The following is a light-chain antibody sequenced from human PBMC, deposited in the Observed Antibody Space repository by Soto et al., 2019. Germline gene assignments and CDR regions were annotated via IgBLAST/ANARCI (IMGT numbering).Light chain of an antibody. CDR3: SSYTSSSTL. J-gene: IGLJ1*01. CDR2: EVS. CDR1: SSDVGGYNY. V-gene: IGLV2-14*01. Sequence: QSALTQPASVSGSPGQSITISCTGTSSDVGGYNYVSWYQQHPGKAPKLMIYEVSNRPSGVSNRFSGSKSGNTASLTISGLQAEDEADYYCSSYTSSSTLFGTRPKVTVL.